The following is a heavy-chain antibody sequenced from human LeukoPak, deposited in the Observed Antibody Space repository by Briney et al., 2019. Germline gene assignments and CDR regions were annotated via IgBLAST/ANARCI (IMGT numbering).Heavy chain of an antibody. Sequence: GGSLRLSCAASGFTFSSYWMSWVRQAPGKGLEWVANIKQDGSEKYYVDSVKGRFTISRDNSKNTLYLQMNSLRAEDTAVYYCASWVVFGVVPDFDYWGQGTLVTVSS. CDR3: ASWVVFGVVPDFDY. CDR1: GFTFSSYW. J-gene: IGHJ4*02. CDR2: IKQDGSEK. V-gene: IGHV3-7*03. D-gene: IGHD3-3*01.